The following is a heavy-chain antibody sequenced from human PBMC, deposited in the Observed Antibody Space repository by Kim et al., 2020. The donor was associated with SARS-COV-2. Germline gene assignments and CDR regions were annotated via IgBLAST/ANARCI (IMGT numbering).Heavy chain of an antibody. J-gene: IGHJ6*02. CDR3: ARINAAAWDYGLDV. Sequence: YAQKFQGRVTTTRDTSSSTAYMELSGLRSDDTAIFFCARINAAAWDYGLDVWGQGTLVTVSS. V-gene: IGHV1-2*02. D-gene: IGHD6-25*01.